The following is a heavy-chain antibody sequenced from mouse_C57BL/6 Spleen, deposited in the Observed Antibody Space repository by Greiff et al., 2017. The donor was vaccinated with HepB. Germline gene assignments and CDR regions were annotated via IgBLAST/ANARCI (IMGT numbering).Heavy chain of an antibody. Sequence: QVQLQQSGAELVRPGASVTLSCKASGYTFTDYEMHWVKQTPVHGLEWIGAIDPETGGTAYNQKFKGKAILTADKSSSTAYMELRSLTSEDSAVYYCTYYDYDVGFAYWGQGTLVTVSA. CDR1: GYTFTDYE. CDR2: IDPETGGT. J-gene: IGHJ3*01. CDR3: TYYDYDVGFAY. D-gene: IGHD2-4*01. V-gene: IGHV1-15*01.